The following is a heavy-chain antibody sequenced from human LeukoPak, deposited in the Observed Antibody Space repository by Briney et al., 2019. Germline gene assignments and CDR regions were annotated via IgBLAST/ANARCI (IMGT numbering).Heavy chain of an antibody. CDR1: GGSISSGGYY. CDR2: IYYSGST. J-gene: IGHJ6*02. D-gene: IGHD4-11*01. V-gene: IGHV4-61*08. Sequence: SETLSLTCTVSGGSISSGGYYWSWIRQPPGKGLEWIGYIYYSGSTNYNPSLKSRVTISVDTSKNQFSLKLSSVTAADTAVYYCARHSYSAYYYYYGMDVWGQGTTVTVSS. CDR3: ARHSYSAYYYYYGMDV.